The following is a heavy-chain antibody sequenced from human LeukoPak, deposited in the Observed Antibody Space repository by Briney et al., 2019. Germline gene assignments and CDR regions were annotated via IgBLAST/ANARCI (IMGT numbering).Heavy chain of an antibody. CDR2: IYHSGST. V-gene: IGHV4-4*02. Sequence: PSETLSLTCAVSGGSISSSNWWSWVRQPPGKGLEWIGEIYHSGSTNYNPSLKSRVTISVDKSKNQFSLKLSSVTAADTAVYYCARHRAYTYAFYGGNPLDYWGQGTVVTVSS. J-gene: IGHJ4*02. D-gene: IGHD4-23*01. CDR1: GGSISSSNW. CDR3: ARHRAYTYAFYGGNPLDY.